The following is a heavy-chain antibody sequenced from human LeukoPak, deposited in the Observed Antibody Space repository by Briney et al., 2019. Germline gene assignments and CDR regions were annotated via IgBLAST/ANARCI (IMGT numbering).Heavy chain of an antibody. CDR2: IYYSGST. CDR1: GGSISTYY. D-gene: IGHD5-12*01. V-gene: IGHV4-59*01. CDR3: ARGYSGSSYYFDV. J-gene: IGHJ4*02. Sequence: SETLSLTCIVSGGSISTYYWSWIRQPPGKGLEWIGYIYYSGSTNYNPSLESRVTISVDTSKNHFSLKVTSVTAADTAVYYCARGYSGSSYYFDVWGQGTLVTVSS.